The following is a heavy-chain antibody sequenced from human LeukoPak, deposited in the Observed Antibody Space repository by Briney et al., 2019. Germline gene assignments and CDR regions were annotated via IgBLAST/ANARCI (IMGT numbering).Heavy chain of an antibody. V-gene: IGHV3-9*03. CDR2: ISWNSGSI. Sequence: GGSLRLSCAASGFTFDDYAMHWVRHAPGKGLEWVSGISWNSGSIGYADSVKGRFTISRDNAKNSLYLQMNSLRAEDMALYYCAKARDSSGYPLGYYFDYWGQGTLVTVSS. CDR1: GFTFDDYA. CDR3: AKARDSSGYPLGYYFDY. J-gene: IGHJ4*02. D-gene: IGHD3-22*01.